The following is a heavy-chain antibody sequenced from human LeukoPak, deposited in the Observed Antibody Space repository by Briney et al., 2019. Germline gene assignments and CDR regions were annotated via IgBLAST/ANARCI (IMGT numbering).Heavy chain of an antibody. CDR2: ISSSSSTI. Sequence: GGSLRLSCAASGFTFSSYGMTWVRQAPGKGLEWVSYISSSSSTIYYADSVKGRFTISRDNAKNSLYLQLNSLRAEDTAVYYCAKDPGSYAFDYWGQGTLVTVSS. J-gene: IGHJ4*02. CDR3: AKDPGSYAFDY. V-gene: IGHV3-48*01. D-gene: IGHD3-16*01. CDR1: GFTFSSYG.